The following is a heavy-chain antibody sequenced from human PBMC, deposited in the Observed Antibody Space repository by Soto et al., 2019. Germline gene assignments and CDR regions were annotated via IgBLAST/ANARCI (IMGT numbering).Heavy chain of an antibody. CDR2: ISSSSSTI. J-gene: IGHJ6*04. CDR1: GFTFSSYS. CDR3: ASRLGYCSGGSCYPRSA. D-gene: IGHD2-15*01. Sequence: GGSLRLSCAASGFTFSSYSMSWVRQAPGKGLEWVSYISSSSSTIYYADSVKGRFTISRDNAKNSLYLQMNSLRAEDTAVYYCASRLGYCSGGSCYPRSAWGKGTTVTVSS. V-gene: IGHV3-48*01.